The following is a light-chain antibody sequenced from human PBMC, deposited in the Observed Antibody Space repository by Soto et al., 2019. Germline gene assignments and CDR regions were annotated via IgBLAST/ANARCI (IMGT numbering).Light chain of an antibody. Sequence: SALTQPASVSGSPGQSITISCTGTSSDVGGYNYVSWYQHHPGKAPKLMIYEVSNRPSGVSNRFSGSKSGNTASLTISGLQAEDEADYYCTSYTGSSALYVFGTGTKLTVL. CDR3: TSYTGSSALYV. CDR2: EVS. J-gene: IGLJ1*01. V-gene: IGLV2-14*01. CDR1: SSDVGGYNY.